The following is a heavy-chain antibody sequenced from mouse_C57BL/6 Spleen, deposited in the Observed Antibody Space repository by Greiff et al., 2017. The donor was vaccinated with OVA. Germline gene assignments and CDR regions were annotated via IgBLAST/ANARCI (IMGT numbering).Heavy chain of an antibody. CDR3: ARRGSYYFDY. CDR2: IYPSDSET. Sequence: VQLQQPGAELVRPGSSVKLSCKASGYTFTSYWMDWVKQRPGQGLEWIGNIYPSDSETHYNQKFKDKATLTVDKSSSTAYMQLSSLTSEDSAVYYCARRGSYYFDYWGQGTTLTVSS. D-gene: IGHD3-1*01. V-gene: IGHV1-61*01. J-gene: IGHJ2*01. CDR1: GYTFTSYW.